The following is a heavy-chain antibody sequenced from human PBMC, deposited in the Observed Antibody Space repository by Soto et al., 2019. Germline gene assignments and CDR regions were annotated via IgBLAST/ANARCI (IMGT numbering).Heavy chain of an antibody. V-gene: IGHV1-24*01. CDR2: FDPEGDEA. J-gene: IGHJ4*02. D-gene: IGHD3-10*01. Sequence: ASVKVSCKISGHTLTELSIHWVRQAPGKGLEWMGGFDPEGDEAIYAQKWRGRVSVSADTITDTEHRALGGLKSDDTAVYYCAPPTPLGGAMITNINFDFWGQGTRVPVSS. CDR1: GHTLTELS. CDR3: APPTPLGGAMITNINFDF.